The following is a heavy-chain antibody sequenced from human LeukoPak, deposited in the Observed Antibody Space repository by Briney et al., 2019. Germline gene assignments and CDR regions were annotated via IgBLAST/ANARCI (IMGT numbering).Heavy chain of an antibody. CDR3: AKRGVDIVVVVTATPFFDF. CDR2: VSGSGGST. D-gene: IGHD2-15*01. J-gene: IGHJ4*02. V-gene: IGHV3-23*01. Sequence: GGSLRLSCAASGFTFSSYAMSWVRQAPGKGLEWVSAVSGSGGSTYYADSVKGRFTISRDNSKNTLYLQMNSLRAEDTAVYYCAKRGVDIVVVVTATPFFDFWGQGTLVTVSS. CDR1: GFTFSSYA.